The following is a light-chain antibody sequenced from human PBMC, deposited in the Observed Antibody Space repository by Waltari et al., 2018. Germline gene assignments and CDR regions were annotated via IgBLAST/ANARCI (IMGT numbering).Light chain of an antibody. CDR2: GTS. CDR3: QQYDGEVVT. Sequence: IVLTQSPGTLSLSPGERATLSGRASQSVTSISLTWYQKKVGQAPRLLIYGTSSRATGIPDRFSGSGSGTEFTLTISRLEPEDFAVYYCQQYDGEVVTFGGGTKVEI. J-gene: IGKJ4*01. CDR1: QSVTSIS. V-gene: IGKV3-20*01.